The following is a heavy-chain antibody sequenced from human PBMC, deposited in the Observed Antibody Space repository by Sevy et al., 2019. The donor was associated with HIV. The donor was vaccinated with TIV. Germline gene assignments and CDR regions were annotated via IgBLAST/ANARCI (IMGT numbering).Heavy chain of an antibody. CDR3: ARDARKYCGGDCYSERYYYYYYMDV. V-gene: IGHV4-4*07. CDR2: IYTSGST. Sequence: SETLSLTCTVSGGSISSYYWSWIRQPAGKGLEWIGRIYTSGSTNYNPSLKSRVTMSVDTSKNQFSLKLSSVTAADTAVYYCARDARKYCGGDCYSERYYYYYYMDVWGKGTTVTVSS. D-gene: IGHD2-21*02. J-gene: IGHJ6*03. CDR1: GGSISSYY.